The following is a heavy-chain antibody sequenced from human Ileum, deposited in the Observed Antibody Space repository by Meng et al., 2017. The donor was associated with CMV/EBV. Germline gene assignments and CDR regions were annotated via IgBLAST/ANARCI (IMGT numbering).Heavy chain of an antibody. V-gene: IGHV3-7*01. CDR1: GFTFSSSW. CDR2: INQDGSAE. CDR3: ARDFREEDYYYYGLDV. Sequence: GGSLRLSCAASGFTFSSSWMGWVRQAPRKGLEWVANINQDGSAEYYVDSVKGRFSISRDNAKKSLYLQMNSLTAEDTAVYYCARDFREEDYYYYGLDVWGQGTTVTVSS. D-gene: IGHD1-26*01. J-gene: IGHJ6*02.